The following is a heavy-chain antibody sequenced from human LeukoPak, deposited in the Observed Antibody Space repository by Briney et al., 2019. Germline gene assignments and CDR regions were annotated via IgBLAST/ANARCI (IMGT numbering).Heavy chain of an antibody. Sequence: SVKVSCKASGGTVSSYAISWVRQAPGQGLEWMGGIIPIFGTANYAQKFQGRVTITADESTSTSYMELRSLRSEDTAVYYCARGRPTTSIAAAGVNWFDPWGQGTLVNVSS. CDR3: ARGRPTTSIAAAGVNWFDP. V-gene: IGHV1-69*13. J-gene: IGHJ5*02. CDR2: IIPIFGTA. CDR1: GGTVSSYA. D-gene: IGHD6-13*01.